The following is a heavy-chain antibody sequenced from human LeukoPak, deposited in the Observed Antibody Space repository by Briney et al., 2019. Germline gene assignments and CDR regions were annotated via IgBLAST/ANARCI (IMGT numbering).Heavy chain of an antibody. CDR1: GFTFSSYG. Sequence: GSLRLSCAASGFTFSSYGMHWVRQAPGKGLEWVAVISYDGSNKYYADSVKGRFTISRDNSKNTLYLRMNSLRAEDTAVYYCAKFGTDVYYYDSSGYDDYWGQGTLVTVSS. CDR3: AKFGTDVYYYDSSGYDDY. D-gene: IGHD3-22*01. J-gene: IGHJ4*02. V-gene: IGHV3-30*18. CDR2: ISYDGSNK.